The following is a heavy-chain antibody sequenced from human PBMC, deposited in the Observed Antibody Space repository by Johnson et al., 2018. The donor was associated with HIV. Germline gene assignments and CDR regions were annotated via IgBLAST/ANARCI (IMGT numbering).Heavy chain of an antibody. CDR2: IYSGGST. CDR3: ARGGDGSQRGGHNHLWLFAFDI. Sequence: EVQLVESGGGLVQPGGSLRLSCAASGFTVSRNYMNWVRQAPGKGLKWVSVIYSGGSTYYADSVKGRFTISRDSSKNTLYLQMNRLRAEDTAVYYCARGGDGSQRGGHNHLWLFAFDIWGQGTMVTVSS. V-gene: IGHV3-66*01. J-gene: IGHJ3*02. CDR1: GFTVSRNY. D-gene: IGHD2-21*01.